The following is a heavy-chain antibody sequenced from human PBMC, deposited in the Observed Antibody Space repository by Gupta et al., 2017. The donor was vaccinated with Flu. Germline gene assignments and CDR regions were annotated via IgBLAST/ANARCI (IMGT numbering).Heavy chain of an antibody. J-gene: IGHJ4*02. D-gene: IGHD6-6*01. V-gene: IGHV5-51*03. CDR2: IYPGDSDT. Sequence: EVQLVQSGAEVKKPGESLKISCKGSGYSFTNYWIGWVRHMPGKGLEWMGIIYPGDSDTKYSPSFQGQVTISADKSISTAFLHWSSMKASDTAIYYCARFEYRSTYFDYWGPGTLVTVSS. CDR1: GYSFTNYW. CDR3: ARFEYRSTYFDY.